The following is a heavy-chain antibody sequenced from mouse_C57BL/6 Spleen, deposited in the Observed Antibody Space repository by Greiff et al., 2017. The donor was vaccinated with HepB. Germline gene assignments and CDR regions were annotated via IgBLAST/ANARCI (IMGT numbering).Heavy chain of an antibody. CDR2: IYPGDGDT. D-gene: IGHD1-2*01. CDR1: GYAFSSYW. CDR3: ARPHYDGAMDY. J-gene: IGHJ4*01. Sequence: QVQLKQSGAELVKPGASVKISCKASGYAFSSYWMNWVKQRPGKGLEWIGQIYPGDGDTNYNGKFKGKATLTADKSSSTAYMQLSSLTSEDSAVYFCARPHYDGAMDYWGQGTSVTVSS. V-gene: IGHV1-80*01.